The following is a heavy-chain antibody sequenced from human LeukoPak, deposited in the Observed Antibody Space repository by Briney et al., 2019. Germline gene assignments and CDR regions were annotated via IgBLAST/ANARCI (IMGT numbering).Heavy chain of an antibody. CDR1: GFTFSSYA. J-gene: IGHJ4*02. D-gene: IGHD6-13*01. V-gene: IGHV3-30-3*01. CDR3: ARDSSIAAAGSVDY. Sequence: TGGSLRLSCAASGFTFSSYAMHWVRQAPGKGLEWVAVISYDGSNKYYADSVKGRFTISRDNSKNTLYLQMNSLRAEDTAVYYCARDSSIAAAGSVDYWGQGTLVTVSS. CDR2: ISYDGSNK.